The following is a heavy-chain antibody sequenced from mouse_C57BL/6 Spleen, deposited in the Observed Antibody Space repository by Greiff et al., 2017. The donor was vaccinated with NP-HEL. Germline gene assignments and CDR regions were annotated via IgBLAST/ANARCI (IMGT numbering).Heavy chain of an antibody. J-gene: IGHJ1*03. V-gene: IGHV1-31*01. CDR1: GYSFTGYY. D-gene: IGHD1-1*01. CDR2: IYPYNGVS. Sequence: EVQLQQSGPELVKPGASVKISCKASGYSFTGYYMHWVKQSHGNILDWIGYIYPYNGVSSYNQKFKGKVTLTVDKSSSTAYMELRSLTSEDSAVYYCARSYYGSRYWYFDVWGTGTTVTVSS. CDR3: ARSYYGSRYWYFDV.